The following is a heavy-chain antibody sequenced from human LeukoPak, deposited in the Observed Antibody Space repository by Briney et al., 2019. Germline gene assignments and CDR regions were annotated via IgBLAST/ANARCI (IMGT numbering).Heavy chain of an antibody. CDR3: AKDLSGWYYFDY. CDR1: GFTFSSYA. J-gene: IGHJ4*02. V-gene: IGHV3-23*01. CDR2: ISGSGGST. Sequence: GGSLRLSCAASGFTFSSYAMSWVRQAPGKGLEWVSAISGSGGSTYYADSVKGRFTISRDNSKNTLYLQMNSLRVEDTAVYYCAKDLSGWYYFDYWGQGTLVTVSS. D-gene: IGHD6-19*01.